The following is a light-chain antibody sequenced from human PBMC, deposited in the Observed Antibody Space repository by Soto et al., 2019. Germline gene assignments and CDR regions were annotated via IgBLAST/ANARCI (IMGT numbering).Light chain of an antibody. V-gene: IGKV4-1*01. CDR2: WAS. CDR1: QSIFYSSNNENY. J-gene: IGKJ1*01. CDR3: QQYYSTPWT. Sequence: DIVMTQSPDSLAVSLGERATINCKSSQSIFYSSNNENYLTWYQQKPGQPPKLLIYWASTRESGVPDRFSGSGSGTDFTLTISSLQAEDVAAYYCQQYYSTPWTFGQGTKVDIK.